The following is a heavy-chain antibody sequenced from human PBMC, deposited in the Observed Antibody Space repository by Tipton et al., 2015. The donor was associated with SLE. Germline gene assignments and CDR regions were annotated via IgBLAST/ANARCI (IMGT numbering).Heavy chain of an antibody. CDR3: ASLDNRSPLLE. CDR1: GVTIFEHA. D-gene: IGHD1-1*01. Sequence: SLRLSCAVSGVTIFEHAIHWVRQVPGKGLEWVSGIMWNSGRIGYADSVKGRFTISRDNANNLLYLQMDSLRVEDTAVYYCASLDNRSPLLEWGQGTLVTVSS. CDR2: IMWNSGRI. J-gene: IGHJ4*02. V-gene: IGHV3-9*01.